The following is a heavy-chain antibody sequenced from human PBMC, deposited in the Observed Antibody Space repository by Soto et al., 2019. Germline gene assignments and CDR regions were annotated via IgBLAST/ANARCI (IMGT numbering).Heavy chain of an antibody. CDR2: TYDSGSS. V-gene: IGHV4-30-4*01. CDR3: ARENYYDSSGYSPAYFDC. D-gene: IGHD3-22*01. J-gene: IGHJ4*02. CDR1: GASISSGDYF. Sequence: SETLSLTCTVSGASISSGDYFWSWIRQSPGKGLQWIGYTYDSGSSYYNPSLKSRVTMSVDTSKNQFSLKLSSVTAADTAVYYCARENYYDSSGYSPAYFDCWGQGTLVTVSS.